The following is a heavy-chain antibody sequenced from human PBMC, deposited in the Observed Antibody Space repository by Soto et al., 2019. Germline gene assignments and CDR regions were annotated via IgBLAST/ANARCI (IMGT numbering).Heavy chain of an antibody. D-gene: IGHD4-17*01. CDR2: IIPILGIA. V-gene: IGHV1-69*08. J-gene: IGHJ5*02. Sequence: QVQLVQSGAEVKKPGSSVKVSCKASGGTFSSYTISWVRQAPGQGLEWMGRIIPILGIANYAQKFQGRVTITADKSTSTAYMELSSLRSEDTAVYYCARDKVVAYGDYNNWFDPWGQGTLVTVSS. CDR3: ARDKVVAYGDYNNWFDP. CDR1: GGTFSSYT.